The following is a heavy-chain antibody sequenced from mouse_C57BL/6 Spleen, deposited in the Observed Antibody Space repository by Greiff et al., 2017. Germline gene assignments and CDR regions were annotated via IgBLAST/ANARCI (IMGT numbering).Heavy chain of an antibody. CDR1: GYTFTDYN. CDR2: INPNNGGT. D-gene: IGHD2-4*01. J-gene: IGHJ3*01. Sequence: VQLKQSGPELVKPGASVKIPCKASGYTFTDYNMDWVKQSHGKSLEWIGDINPNNGGTIYNQKFKGKATLTVDKSSSTAYMELRSLTSEDTADDYCARSYDYDLAWFAYWGQGTLVTVSA. V-gene: IGHV1-18*01. CDR3: ARSYDYDLAWFAY.